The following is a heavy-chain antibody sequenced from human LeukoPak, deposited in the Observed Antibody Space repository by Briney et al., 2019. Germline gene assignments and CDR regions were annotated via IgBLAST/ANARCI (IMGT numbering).Heavy chain of an antibody. J-gene: IGHJ3*02. D-gene: IGHD3-22*01. CDR1: GGTFSSYA. CDR3: ARENYYDSSGYYRNGAFDI. Sequence: ASVTVSCKASGGTFSSYAISWVRQAPGQGREWMGRIIPILGIANYAQKFQGRVTITADKSTSTAYMELSSLRSEDTAVYYCARENYYDSSGYYRNGAFDIWGQGTMVTVSS. CDR2: IIPILGIA. V-gene: IGHV1-69*04.